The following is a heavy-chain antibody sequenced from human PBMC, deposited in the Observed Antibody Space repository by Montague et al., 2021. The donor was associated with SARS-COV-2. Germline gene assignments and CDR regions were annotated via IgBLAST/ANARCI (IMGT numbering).Heavy chain of an antibody. CDR3: ARHLAISGPAAVSDY. CDR2: IHYSGIT. V-gene: IGHV4-39*01. D-gene: IGHD2-2*01. Sequence: SETLSLTCTVSGDSISSGYFYWGWIRQPPGKGLERVGTIHYSGITYYNPSLKSRVTISVDTSRNQFSLKLSSVTAADTAICYCARHLAISGPAAVSDYWGQGTLVTVSS. CDR1: GDSISSGYFY. J-gene: IGHJ4*02.